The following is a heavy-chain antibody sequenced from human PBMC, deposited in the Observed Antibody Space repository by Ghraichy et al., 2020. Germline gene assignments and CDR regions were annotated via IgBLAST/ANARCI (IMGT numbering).Heavy chain of an antibody. CDR1: GFTFSSYA. J-gene: IGHJ4*02. CDR2: ISGSGGST. Sequence: LSLTCAASGFTFSSYAMSWVRQAPGKGLEWVSAISGSGGSTYYADSVKGRFTISRDNSKNTLYLQMNSLRAEDTAVYYCAKDRMVATGLFDYWGQGTLVTVSS. CDR3: AKDRMVATGLFDY. V-gene: IGHV3-23*01. D-gene: IGHD5-12*01.